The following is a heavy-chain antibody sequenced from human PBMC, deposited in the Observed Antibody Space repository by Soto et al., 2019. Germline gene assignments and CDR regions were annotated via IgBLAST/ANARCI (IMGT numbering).Heavy chain of an antibody. D-gene: IGHD3-3*02. Sequence: QVHLEESGPGLVRPSGTLSLTCNVSGVPISSYDWWTWVRQTPGKGMEWIGEIYHNGRNNYNPSLNIRVSLSVDKSKNHFSLNLQSLTAADTAVYYCARGTLIGISTRNWFDPWRHGTQVTVSS. J-gene: IGHJ5*02. V-gene: IGHV4-4*02. CDR3: ARGTLIGISTRNWFDP. CDR1: GVPISSYDW. CDR2: IYHNGRN.